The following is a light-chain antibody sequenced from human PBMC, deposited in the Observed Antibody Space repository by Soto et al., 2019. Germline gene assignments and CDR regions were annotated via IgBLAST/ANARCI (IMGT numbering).Light chain of an antibody. J-gene: IGLJ3*02. CDR2: GVS. V-gene: IGLV2-14*01. Sequence: QSALTQPASVSGSPGQSITISCTGTSSDIGLHNFVSWHQQHPGKAPKFIIYGVSNRPSGVSNRFSASKSGNTASLTISGLQADDEADYYCSSYTSTFTRVFGGGTKLTVL. CDR3: SSYTSTFTRV. CDR1: SSDIGLHNF.